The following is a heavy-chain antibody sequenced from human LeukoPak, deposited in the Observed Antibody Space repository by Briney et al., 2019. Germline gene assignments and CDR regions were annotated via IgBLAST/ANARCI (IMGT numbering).Heavy chain of an antibody. J-gene: IGHJ4*02. CDR1: GFAFSSAW. D-gene: IGHD2/OR15-2a*01. CDR2: IKSEADGGTS. V-gene: IGHV3-15*01. Sequence: GGSLRLSCTASGFAFSSAWMTWVRQAPGKGLEWVGRIKSEADGGTSDYAIAVRGRFIISRNDSDNTLYLQMNSLKTEDTAMYYCCTPSGATALSPSFGLWGQGTLATVSS. CDR3: CTPSGATALSPSFGL.